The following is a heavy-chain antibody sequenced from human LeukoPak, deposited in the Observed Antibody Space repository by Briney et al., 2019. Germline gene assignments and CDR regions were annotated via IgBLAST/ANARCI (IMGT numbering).Heavy chain of an antibody. J-gene: IGHJ4*02. Sequence: SVKVSCKASGFTFTSSAVQWVRQARGQRLEWIGWIVVGSGNTNYAQKFQERVTITRDMSTSTAYMELSSLRSEDTAVYYCAAETPYYYDSSGYPPLFDYWGQGTLVTVSS. CDR1: GFTFTSSA. V-gene: IGHV1-58*01. CDR3: AAETPYYYDSSGYPPLFDY. CDR2: IVVGSGNT. D-gene: IGHD3-22*01.